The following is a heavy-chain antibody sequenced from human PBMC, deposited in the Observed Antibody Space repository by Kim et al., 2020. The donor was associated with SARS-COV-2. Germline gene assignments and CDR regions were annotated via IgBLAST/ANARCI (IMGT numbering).Heavy chain of an antibody. Sequence: ASVKVSCKASGYTFTSYGISWVRQAPGQGLEWMGWISAYNGNTNYAQKLQGRVTMTSDTSTSTAYMELRSLRSDDTAVYYCASASSGYYGEAGAFDIWGQGTMVTVSS. V-gene: IGHV1-18*01. CDR2: ISAYNGNT. CDR3: ASASSGYYGEAGAFDI. J-gene: IGHJ3*02. CDR1: GYTFTSYG. D-gene: IGHD3-22*01.